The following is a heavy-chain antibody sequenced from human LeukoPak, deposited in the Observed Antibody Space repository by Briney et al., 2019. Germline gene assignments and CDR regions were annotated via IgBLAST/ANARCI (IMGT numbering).Heavy chain of an antibody. D-gene: IGHD3-22*01. J-gene: IGHJ4*02. V-gene: IGHV3-21*01. Sequence: GGSLRLSCAASGFTFSSYSMNWVRQAPGKGLEWVSSISSSSYIYYADSVKGRFTISRDNAKNSLYLQMNSLRAEDTAVYYCARFGSGYYQFDYWGQGTLVTVSS. CDR2: ISSSSYI. CDR3: ARFGSGYYQFDY. CDR1: GFTFSSYS.